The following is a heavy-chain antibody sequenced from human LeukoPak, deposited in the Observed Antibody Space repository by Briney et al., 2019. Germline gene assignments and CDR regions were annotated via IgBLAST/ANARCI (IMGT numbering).Heavy chain of an antibody. CDR3: ARESGSDAFDI. V-gene: IGHV1-18*01. CDR1: GYTFTKYG. CDR2: ISAYNGDI. Sequence: GASVKVSCKASGYTFTKYGVSWVRQAPGQGLEWMGWISAYNGDIKYAQRGKGRVTMTTDTSTSTVYMELRSLRSDDTAVYYCARESGSDAFDIWGRGTMVTVSS. J-gene: IGHJ3*02.